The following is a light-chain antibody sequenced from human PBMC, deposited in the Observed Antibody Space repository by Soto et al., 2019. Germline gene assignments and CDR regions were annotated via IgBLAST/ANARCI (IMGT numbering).Light chain of an antibody. V-gene: IGKV3-15*01. CDR2: GAS. CDR1: QSVSSN. CDR3: QQYHNWPPRT. Sequence: EIVMTQSPATLSVSPEERVTLSCRASQSVSSNLAWYQQKPGQAPRLLIYGASTRATGIPARFSGGGSETEFTLTISSLQSEHFAVYYCQQYHNWPPRTFGQGTKVEIK. J-gene: IGKJ1*01.